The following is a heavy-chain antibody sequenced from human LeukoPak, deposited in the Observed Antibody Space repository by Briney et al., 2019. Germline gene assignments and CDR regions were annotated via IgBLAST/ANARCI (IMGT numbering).Heavy chain of an antibody. J-gene: IGHJ4*02. CDR1: GFIFSSYW. CDR2: IRQDGSEK. D-gene: IGHD1-1*01. CDR3: ARDRGTNGINDRGYFDY. V-gene: IGHV3-7*01. Sequence: GGSLRLSCAASGFIFSSYWMSWVRQAPGKGLEWVANIRQDGSEKLYVDSVRGRFTISRDNAKNSLYLQMNSLRADDTAVYYCARDRGTNGINDRGYFDYWGQGTLVTVSS.